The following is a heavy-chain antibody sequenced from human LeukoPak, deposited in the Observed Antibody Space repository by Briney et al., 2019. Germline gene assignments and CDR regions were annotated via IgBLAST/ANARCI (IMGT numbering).Heavy chain of an antibody. J-gene: IGHJ4*02. V-gene: IGHV3-7*01. CDR2: IKQDGSEK. D-gene: IGHD6-19*01. CDR3: ARVLSYSSGWYYFDY. CDR1: GFTFTSYW. Sequence: GGSLRLSCAASGFTFTSYWMSWVRQAPGKGLEWVANIKQDGSEKCYVDSVKGRFTISRDNAKNSLYLQMNSLRAEDTAVYYCARVLSYSSGWYYFDYWGQGTLVTVSS.